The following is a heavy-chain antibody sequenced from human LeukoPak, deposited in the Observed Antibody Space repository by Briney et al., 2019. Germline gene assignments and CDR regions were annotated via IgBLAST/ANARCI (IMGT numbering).Heavy chain of an antibody. J-gene: IGHJ3*02. CDR2: ISWNSGSI. D-gene: IGHD3-10*01. Sequence: TGGSLRLSCAASGFTFDDYAMHWVRQAPGKGLEWVSGISWNSGSIGYADSVKGRFTISRDNAKNSLYLHMNSLTAEDTAMYYCARDWVAGVPFDAFDIWGQGTMVSVSS. CDR3: ARDWVAGVPFDAFDI. V-gene: IGHV3-9*01. CDR1: GFTFDDYA.